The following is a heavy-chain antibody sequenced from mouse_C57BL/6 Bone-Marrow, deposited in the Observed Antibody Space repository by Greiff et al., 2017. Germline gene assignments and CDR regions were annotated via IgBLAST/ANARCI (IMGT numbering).Heavy chain of an antibody. CDR2: IDPSDSYT. CDR3: ARDIYYYGSSYAMDY. Sequence: QVQLQQPGAELVMPGASVKLSCKASGYTFTSYWMHWVKQRPGQGLEWIGEIDPSDSYTNYNQKFKGKSTLTVDKSSSTAYMQLSSLTSEYSAVYYCARDIYYYGSSYAMDYWGQGTSVTVSS. CDR1: GYTFTSYW. D-gene: IGHD1-1*01. V-gene: IGHV1-69*01. J-gene: IGHJ4*01.